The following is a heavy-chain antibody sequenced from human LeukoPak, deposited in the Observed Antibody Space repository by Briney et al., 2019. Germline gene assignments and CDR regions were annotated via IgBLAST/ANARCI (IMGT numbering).Heavy chain of an antibody. V-gene: IGHV3-7*05. J-gene: IGHJ4*02. CDR2: IKQDGSAK. CDR1: GFTFGDYA. Sequence: PGRSLRLSCTVSGFTFGDYAMTWVRQAPGKGLEWVANIKQDGSAKNYVDSVKGRFTISRDNAKNALYLQMNSLRAEDTAVYYCARQTERDAYNRYWGQGTLVPVSS. D-gene: IGHD5-24*01. CDR3: ARQTERDAYNRY.